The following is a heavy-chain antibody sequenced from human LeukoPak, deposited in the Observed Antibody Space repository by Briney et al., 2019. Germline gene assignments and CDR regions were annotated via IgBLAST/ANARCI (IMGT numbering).Heavy chain of an antibody. CDR2: IYYRGSN. CDR1: GGSISSYY. D-gene: IGHD4-17*01. CDR3: SRLLYDDYGLWAFDI. Sequence: RASETLSLTCTVSGGSISSYYWSWVRQPPGKGLEWIGYIYYRGSNNYNHSLKSRVTISVDTSKNKISLNLSSVTAADTAVYYCSRLLYDDYGLWAFDIWGQGTMVTVSS. J-gene: IGHJ3*02. V-gene: IGHV4-59*01.